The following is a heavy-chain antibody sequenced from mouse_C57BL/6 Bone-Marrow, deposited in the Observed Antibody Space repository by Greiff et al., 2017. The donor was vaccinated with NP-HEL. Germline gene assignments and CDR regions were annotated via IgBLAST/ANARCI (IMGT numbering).Heavy chain of an antibody. D-gene: IGHD2-3*01. V-gene: IGHV1-81*01. CDR2: IYPRSGNT. CDR3: ARWDGYYVDY. CDR1: GYTFTSYG. Sequence: VQVVESGAELARPGASVKLSCKASGYTFTSYGISWVKQRTGQGLEWIGEIYPRSGNTYYNEEFKGKATLTADKSSSTAYMELRSLTSEDSAVYFCARWDGYYVDYWGQGTTLTVSS. J-gene: IGHJ2*01.